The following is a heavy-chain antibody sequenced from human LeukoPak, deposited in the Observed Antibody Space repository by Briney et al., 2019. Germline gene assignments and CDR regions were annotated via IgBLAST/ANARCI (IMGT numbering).Heavy chain of an antibody. Sequence: PGGFLRLSRAASGFTFSSYSMNWVRQAPGKGLEWVSSISSSSSYIYYADSVKGRFTISRDNAKNSLYLQMNSLRAEDTAVYYCARSGYDYYGSGSYYKEIDYWGQGTLVTVSS. CDR2: ISSSSSYI. D-gene: IGHD3-10*01. J-gene: IGHJ4*02. V-gene: IGHV3-21*01. CDR3: ARSGYDYYGSGSYYKEIDY. CDR1: GFTFSSYS.